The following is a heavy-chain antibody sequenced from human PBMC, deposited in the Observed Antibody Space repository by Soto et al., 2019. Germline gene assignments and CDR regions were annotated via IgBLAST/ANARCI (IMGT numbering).Heavy chain of an antibody. J-gene: IGHJ6*02. D-gene: IGHD2-21*02. CDR3: ARDRGVTAIRYYYGMDV. CDR2: IIPILGIA. CDR1: GGTFSSYT. Sequence: EASVKVSCKASGGTFSSYTISWVRQAPGQGLEWMGRIIPILGIANYAQKFQGRVTITADKSTSTAYMELSSLRSEDTAVYYCARDRGVTAIRYYYGMDVWGQGTTVTVSS. V-gene: IGHV1-69*04.